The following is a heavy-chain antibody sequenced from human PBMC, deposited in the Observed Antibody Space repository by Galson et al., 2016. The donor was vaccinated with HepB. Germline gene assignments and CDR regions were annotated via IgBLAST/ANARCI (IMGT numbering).Heavy chain of an antibody. CDR1: GYTFTTSG. CDR3: ARDVHFRFDS. J-gene: IGHJ4*02. D-gene: IGHD2/OR15-2a*01. V-gene: IGHV1-18*01. CDR2: IRTYSGTT. Sequence: SVKVSCKASGYTFTTSGISWVRQAPGQGLEWMGWIRTYSGTTKYAQKFPGGLTLTTDSSTTTAYMELRSLRFADTALYYCARDVHFRFDSWGQGTLVTVSS.